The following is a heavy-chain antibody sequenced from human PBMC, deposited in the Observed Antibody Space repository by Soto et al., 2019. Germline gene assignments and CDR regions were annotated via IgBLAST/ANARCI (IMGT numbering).Heavy chain of an antibody. Sequence: PGESLKISCTGSGYSFTSYWIGWVRQMPGKGLEWMGIIYPGDSDTRYSPSFQGQVTISADKSISTAYLQWSSLTASDTAIYYCARQGSIANRRNCLDPWGQGTPVTVSS. CDR2: IYPGDSDT. J-gene: IGHJ5*02. D-gene: IGHD6-6*01. CDR3: ARQGSIANRRNCLDP. V-gene: IGHV5-51*01. CDR1: GYSFTSYW.